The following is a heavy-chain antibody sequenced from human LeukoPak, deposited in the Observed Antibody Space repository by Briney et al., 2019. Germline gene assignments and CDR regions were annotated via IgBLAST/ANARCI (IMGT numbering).Heavy chain of an antibody. D-gene: IGHD3-22*01. V-gene: IGHV3-11*01. J-gene: IGHJ4*02. CDR2: ISSSGSTI. CDR1: GFTFSDYY. CDR3: AKGAVVEDFDY. Sequence: GGSLRLSCAASGFTFSDYYMSWIRQAPGKGLEWVSYISSSGSTIYYADSVRGRFTISRDNAKNSLYLQMNSLRAEDTAVYYCAKGAVVEDFDYWGQGTLVTVSS.